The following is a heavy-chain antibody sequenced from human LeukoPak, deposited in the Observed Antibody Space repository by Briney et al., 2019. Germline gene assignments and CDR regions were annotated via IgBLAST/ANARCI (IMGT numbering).Heavy chain of an antibody. CDR2: INPNSGGT. D-gene: IGHD6-25*01. V-gene: IGHV1-2*02. Sequence: ASVKVSCKASGYTFTGYYMHWVRQAPGQGLEWMGWINPNSGGTNYAQKFQGRVTMTRDTSISTAYMELSRLRSDDTAVYYCARGHGYSRGYYYYMDVWGKGTTVTVSS. CDR1: GYTFTGYY. J-gene: IGHJ6*03. CDR3: ARGHGYSRGYYYYMDV.